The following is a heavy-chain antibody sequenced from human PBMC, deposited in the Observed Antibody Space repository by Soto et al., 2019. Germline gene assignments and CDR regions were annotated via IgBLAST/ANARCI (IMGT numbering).Heavy chain of an antibody. CDR2: IYYSGST. CDR1: GCSISSGGYY. J-gene: IGHJ3*02. CDR3: ARDTVTTYDAFDI. D-gene: IGHD4-17*01. Sequence: SETLSLTRTFSGCSISSGGYYWSWIPQHPGKGLEWIGYIYYSGSTYYNPSLKSRVTISVDTSKNQLSLKLSSVTAADTAVYYCARDTVTTYDAFDIWGQGTMVTVSS. V-gene: IGHV4-31*03.